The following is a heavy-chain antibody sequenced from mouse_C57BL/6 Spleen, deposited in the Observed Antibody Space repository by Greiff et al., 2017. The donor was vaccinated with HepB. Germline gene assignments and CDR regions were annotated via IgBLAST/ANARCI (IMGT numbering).Heavy chain of an antibody. Sequence: EVKLMESGPGLVKPSQSLSLTCSVTGYSITSGYYWNWIRQFPGNKLEWMGYISYDGSNNYNPSLKNRISITRDTSKNQFFLKLNSVTTEDTATYYCARDGGIQAWFAYWGQGTLVTVSA. V-gene: IGHV3-6*01. CDR2: ISYDGSN. J-gene: IGHJ3*01. CDR3: ARDGGIQAWFAY. CDR1: GYSITSGYY.